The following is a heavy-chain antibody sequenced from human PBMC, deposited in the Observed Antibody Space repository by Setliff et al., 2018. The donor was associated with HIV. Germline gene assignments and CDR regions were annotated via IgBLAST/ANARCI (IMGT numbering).Heavy chain of an antibody. Sequence: GASVKVSCKASGYTFTGYYMHWVRQATGQGLEWMGRINPNSGGTNYAQKFQGRVTMTRDTSMNTAHMELRSLKSDDTAVYYCVRDQEIRATRVLTRVLDFWCQGTLVTVSS. CDR1: GYTFTGYY. J-gene: IGHJ1*01. V-gene: IGHV1-2*06. CDR2: INPNSGGT. D-gene: IGHD3-10*01. CDR3: VRDQEIRATRVLTRVLDF.